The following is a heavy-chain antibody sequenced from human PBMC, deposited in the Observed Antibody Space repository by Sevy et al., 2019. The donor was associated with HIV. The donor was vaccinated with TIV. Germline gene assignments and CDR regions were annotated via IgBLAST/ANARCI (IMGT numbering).Heavy chain of an antibody. Sequence: GGSLRLSCAASGFTFSSYAMHWVRQAPGKGLEWVAVISYDGSNKYYADSVKGRFTISRDNSKNTLYLQMNSLRAEDMAVYYWARGLRDYDSCGYYYGGGDYWGQGTLVTVSS. CDR2: ISYDGSNK. CDR3: ARGLRDYDSCGYYYGGGDY. CDR1: GFTFSSYA. D-gene: IGHD3-22*01. V-gene: IGHV3-30-3*01. J-gene: IGHJ4*02.